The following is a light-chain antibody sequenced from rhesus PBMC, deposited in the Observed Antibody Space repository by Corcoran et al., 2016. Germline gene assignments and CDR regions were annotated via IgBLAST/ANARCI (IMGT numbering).Light chain of an antibody. CDR2: KAS. CDR3: LQYTTTPFT. Sequence: DIQMTQSPSSLSASVGDTVTITCRANQSIHRWLDWYQQKPGKAPKLLSYKASSLEKGVPSRFSGSGSGTDFTLTVSSLQPEDFATYYCLQYTTTPFTFGPGTKLDIK. J-gene: IGKJ3*01. CDR1: QSIHRW. V-gene: IGKV1-22*01.